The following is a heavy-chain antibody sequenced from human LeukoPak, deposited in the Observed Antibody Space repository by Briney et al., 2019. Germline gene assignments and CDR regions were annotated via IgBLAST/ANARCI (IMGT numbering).Heavy chain of an antibody. CDR1: GFTFSSYG. J-gene: IGHJ6*02. V-gene: IGHV3-30*18. D-gene: IGHD3-10*01. CDR3: AKSYYGSGSYPTQGGAYYNGMDV. Sequence: GGSLRLSCAASGFTFSSYGMHWVRQAPGKGLEWGAVISYDGSNKYYADSVKGRFTISRDNSKNTLYLQMNSLRAEDTAVYYCAKSYYGSGSYPTQGGAYYNGMDVWGQGTTVTVSS. CDR2: ISYDGSNK.